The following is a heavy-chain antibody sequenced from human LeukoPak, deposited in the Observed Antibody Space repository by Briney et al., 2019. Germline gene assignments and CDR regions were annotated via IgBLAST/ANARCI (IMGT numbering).Heavy chain of an antibody. CDR1: GGTFSSYA. V-gene: IGHV1-69*13. CDR2: IIPIFGTA. CDR3: ARDLQPPQSVTYESYGMDV. J-gene: IGHJ6*02. D-gene: IGHD4-17*01. Sequence: SVKVSCKASGGTFSSYAISWVRQAPGQGLEWMGGIIPIFGTANYAQKFQGRVTITADESTSTAYMELSSLRSEDTAVYYCARDLQPPQSVTYESYGMDVWGQGTTVTVSS.